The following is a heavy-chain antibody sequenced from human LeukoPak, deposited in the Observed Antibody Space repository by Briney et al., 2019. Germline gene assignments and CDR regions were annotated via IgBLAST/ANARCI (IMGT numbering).Heavy chain of an antibody. V-gene: IGHV3-74*01. D-gene: IGHD1-1*01. CDR3: ARVSRNGWLHYYYYMDV. Sequence: GGSLRLSCAASGFTFSSYWMHWVRQAPGKGLVWVSRINSDGSSTSYADSVKGRFTISRDNAKNTLYLQMNSLRAEDTAVYSCARVSRNGWLHYYYYMDVWGKGTTVTVSS. CDR1: GFTFSSYW. CDR2: INSDGSST. J-gene: IGHJ6*03.